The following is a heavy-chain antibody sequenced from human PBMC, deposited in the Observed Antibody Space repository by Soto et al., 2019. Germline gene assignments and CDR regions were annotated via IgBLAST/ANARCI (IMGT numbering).Heavy chain of an antibody. J-gene: IGHJ4*02. V-gene: IGHV3-66*01. CDR3: ARDPPDSGSYSYDY. CDR2: ISPAGDT. Sequence: EVQLVESGGGLVQPGGSLRLSCAASGITVSNNYMSWFRQAPGKGLEWVSAISPAGDTYYADSVKGRFTISRDNSKNTLYFQMNSLRAEDTAVYYCARDPPDSGSYSYDYWGQGTLVTVSS. D-gene: IGHD3-10*01. CDR1: GITVSNNY.